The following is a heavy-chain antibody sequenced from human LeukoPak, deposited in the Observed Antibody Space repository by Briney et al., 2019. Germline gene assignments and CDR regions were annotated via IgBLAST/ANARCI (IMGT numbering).Heavy chain of an antibody. V-gene: IGHV1-69*06. D-gene: IGHD1-14*01. CDR3: ASGPFLTFDHTPEGYYHYFMDV. CDR1: GYTFTSYG. Sequence: ASVKVSCKASGYTFTSYGISWVRQAPGQGLEWMGGIIPIFGTANYAQKFQGRVTITADKSTSTAYMELSSLRSEDTAVYYCASGPFLTFDHTPEGYYHYFMDVWGTGTTV. CDR2: IIPIFGTA. J-gene: IGHJ6*03.